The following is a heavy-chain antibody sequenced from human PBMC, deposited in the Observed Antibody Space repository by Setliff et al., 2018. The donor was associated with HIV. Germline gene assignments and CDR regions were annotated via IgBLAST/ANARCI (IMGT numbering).Heavy chain of an antibody. Sequence: GGSLRLSCAASGFTFSDHYMDWVRQAPGKGLEWVGRSRNKANSYTTEYAASVQGRFTISRDDSKQSLYLQMNSLKTEDTAVYYCVRDHHGSGAFDYWGQGTLVTVSS. CDR3: VRDHHGSGAFDY. D-gene: IGHD3-10*01. V-gene: IGHV3-72*01. J-gene: IGHJ4*02. CDR1: GFTFSDHY. CDR2: SRNKANSYTT.